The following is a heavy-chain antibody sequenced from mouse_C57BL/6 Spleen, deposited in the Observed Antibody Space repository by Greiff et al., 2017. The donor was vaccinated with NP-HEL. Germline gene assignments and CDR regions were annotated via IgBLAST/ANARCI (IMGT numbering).Heavy chain of an antibody. CDR3: GGDGDYGGYFDV. Sequence: EVQGVESGGDLVKPGGSLKLSCAASGFTFSSYGMSWVRQTPDKRLEWVATISSGGSYTYYPDRMKGRFTISRDNAKNTLYLQMSSLKSEDTAMYYCGGDGDYGGYFDVWGTGTTVTVSS. CDR1: GFTFSSYG. D-gene: IGHD2-13*01. V-gene: IGHV5-6*01. J-gene: IGHJ1*03. CDR2: ISSGGSYT.